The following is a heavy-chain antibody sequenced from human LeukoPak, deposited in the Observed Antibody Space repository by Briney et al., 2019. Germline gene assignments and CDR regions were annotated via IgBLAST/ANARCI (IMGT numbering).Heavy chain of an antibody. CDR2: IYHSGST. CDR1: GGSISSGGYS. Sequence: SQTLSLTCAVSGGSISSGGYSWSWIRQPPGKGLEWIGYIYHSGSTYYNPSLKSRVTISVDRSKNQFSLKLSSVTAADTAVYYCARAGRTIAVAGTFRGWLDPWGQGTLVTVSS. CDR3: ARAGRTIAVAGTFRGWLDP. J-gene: IGHJ5*02. V-gene: IGHV4-30-2*01. D-gene: IGHD6-19*01.